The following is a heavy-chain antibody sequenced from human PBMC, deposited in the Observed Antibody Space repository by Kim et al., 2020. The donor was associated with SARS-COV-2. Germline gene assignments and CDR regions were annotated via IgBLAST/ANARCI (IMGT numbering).Heavy chain of an antibody. Sequence: YADSVKGRFTISRDNSKNTLYLQMNSLRAEDTAVYYCARDPDIVATMADYWGQGTLVTVSS. D-gene: IGHD5-12*01. V-gene: IGHV3-30*01. CDR3: ARDPDIVATMADY. J-gene: IGHJ4*02.